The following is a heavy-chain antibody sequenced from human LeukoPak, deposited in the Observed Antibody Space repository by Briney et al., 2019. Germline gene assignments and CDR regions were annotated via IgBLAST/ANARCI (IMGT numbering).Heavy chain of an antibody. V-gene: IGHV1-46*01. J-gene: IGHJ4*02. CDR2: IYPRDGST. CDR1: GYTFTSNY. Sequence: ASVKVSCKASGYTFTSNYIHWVRQAPGQGLEWMGMIYPRDGSTSYAQKFQGRVTVTRDTSTSTVHMELSGLRSEGTAVYYCARDQEGFDYWGQGTLVTVSS. CDR3: ARDQEGFDY.